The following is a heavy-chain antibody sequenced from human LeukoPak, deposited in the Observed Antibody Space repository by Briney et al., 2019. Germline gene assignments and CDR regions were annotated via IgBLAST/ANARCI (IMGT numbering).Heavy chain of an antibody. J-gene: IGHJ4*02. CDR2: IYYSGNT. Sequence: SETLSLTCTVSGGSISSSSYYWGWIRQPPGKGLEWIGSIYYSGNTYYNASLKSQVSISIDTSKNQLSLKLTSVTAADTAVYYCARQTGSGLFILPGGQGTLVTVSS. V-gene: IGHV4-39*01. CDR1: GGSISSSSYY. CDR3: ARQTGSGLFILP. D-gene: IGHD3/OR15-3a*01.